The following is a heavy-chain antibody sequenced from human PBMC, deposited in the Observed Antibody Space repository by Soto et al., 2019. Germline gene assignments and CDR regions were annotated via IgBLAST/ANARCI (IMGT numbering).Heavy chain of an antibody. CDR3: TRDNSGLGDY. Sequence: EASVKVSCKASGYTFTTYPVHWVRQAPGQRLEWMGWINAGNGNTKYSQKFQGRVTITRDTSASTAYMELSSLRSEDTAVYYCTRDNSGLGDYWGQGTLVTVS. CDR1: GYTFTTYP. CDR2: INAGNGNT. J-gene: IGHJ4*02. V-gene: IGHV1-3*01. D-gene: IGHD6-25*01.